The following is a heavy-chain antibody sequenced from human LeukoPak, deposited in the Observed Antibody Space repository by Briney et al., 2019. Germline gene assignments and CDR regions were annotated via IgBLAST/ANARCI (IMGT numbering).Heavy chain of an antibody. Sequence: ASVKVSCKASGYTFTGYYMHWVRQAPGQGLEWMGWINPNSGGTNYAQKFQGRVTMTRDTSISTAYMELSRLRSDDTAVYYCARDLDITPTERYFDYWGQGTLVTVSS. CDR2: INPNSGGT. CDR1: GYTFTGYY. J-gene: IGHJ4*02. V-gene: IGHV1-2*02. D-gene: IGHD3-10*01. CDR3: ARDLDITPTERYFDY.